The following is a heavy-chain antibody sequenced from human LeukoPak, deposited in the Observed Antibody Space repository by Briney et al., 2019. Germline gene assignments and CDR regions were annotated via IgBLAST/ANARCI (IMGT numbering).Heavy chain of an antibody. CDR1: GFTFSNAW. Sequence: GGSLRLSCAASGFTFSNAWMSWVRQAPGKGLEWVASIKQDGSEKYYVGSVKGRFTISRDNAKNSLYLQMNSLRAEDTAVYYCATASNYYDSSGYYVYWGQGTLVTVSS. J-gene: IGHJ4*02. V-gene: IGHV3-7*01. CDR3: ATASNYYDSSGYYVY. D-gene: IGHD3-22*01. CDR2: IKQDGSEK.